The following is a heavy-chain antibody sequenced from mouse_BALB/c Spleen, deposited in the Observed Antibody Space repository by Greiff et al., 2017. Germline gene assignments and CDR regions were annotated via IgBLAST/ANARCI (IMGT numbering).Heavy chain of an antibody. CDR3: TRVAGGGYFDY. Sequence: EVKLVESGGGLVKPGGSLKLSCAASGFTFSSYTMSWVRQTPEKRLEWVATISSGGSYTYYPDSVKGRFTISRDNAKNTLYLQMSSLKSEDTAMYYCTRVAGGGYFDYWGQGTTLTVSS. CDR2: ISSGGSYT. D-gene: IGHD1-1*01. V-gene: IGHV5-6-4*01. J-gene: IGHJ2*01. CDR1: GFTFSSYT.